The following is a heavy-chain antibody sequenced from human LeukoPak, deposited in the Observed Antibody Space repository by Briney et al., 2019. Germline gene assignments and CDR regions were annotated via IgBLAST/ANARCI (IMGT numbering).Heavy chain of an antibody. Sequence: SETLSLTCTVSGGSITNGGYYWSWIRQPAGKGLEWIGRIYTTGNTNYNPSLKSRVTISLDTSKNQFSLKLSSVSAEDTALYYCARERLGGSYYRPVDYWGQGTLVTVSS. CDR1: GGSITNGGYY. J-gene: IGHJ4*02. D-gene: IGHD1-26*01. CDR3: ARERLGGSYYRPVDY. V-gene: IGHV4-61*02. CDR2: IYTTGNT.